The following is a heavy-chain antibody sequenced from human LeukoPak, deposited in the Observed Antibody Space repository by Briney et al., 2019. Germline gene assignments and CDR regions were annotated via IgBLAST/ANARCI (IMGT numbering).Heavy chain of an antibody. Sequence: GGSPRLSCAASGFTFTSFYMSWVRHAPGKGLELVANIKPDGSATYYVGSLKRRFTISRDNAENSLYLQINSLSADDTAVYYCASNWGGDEYYFDYWGQGSLVTVSS. V-gene: IGHV3-7*02. J-gene: IGHJ4*02. CDR3: ASNWGGDEYYFDY. CDR1: GFTFTSFY. D-gene: IGHD7-27*01. CDR2: IKPDGSAT.